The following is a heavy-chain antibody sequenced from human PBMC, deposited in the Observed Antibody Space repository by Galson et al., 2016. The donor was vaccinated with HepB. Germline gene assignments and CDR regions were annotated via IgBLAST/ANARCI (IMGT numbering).Heavy chain of an antibody. CDR3: AKYRGSDGYFDY. J-gene: IGHJ4*02. D-gene: IGHD5-12*01. CDR2: ITSGSNVI. Sequence: SLRLSCAASAFTLSRYTMQWVRQAPGRGLEWVSYITSGSNVIYYAYSVKGRFTLSRDNAKTSLYLQMISLRDEDTAVYYCAKYRGSDGYFDYWGRGTLVTVSS. V-gene: IGHV3-48*02. CDR1: AFTLSRYT.